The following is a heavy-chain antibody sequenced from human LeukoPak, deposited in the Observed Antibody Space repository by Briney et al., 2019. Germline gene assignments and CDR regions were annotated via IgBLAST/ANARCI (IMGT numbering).Heavy chain of an antibody. CDR3: AKELITMIVVVSAFDI. V-gene: IGHV1-2*02. Sequence: GASVKVSCKASGYTFTGYYMHWVRQAPGQGLEWMGWINPNSGGTNYAQKFQGRVTMTRDTSISTAYMELSRLRSDDTAVYYCAKELITMIVVVSAFDIWGQGTMVTVSS. CDR2: INPNSGGT. CDR1: GYTFTGYY. J-gene: IGHJ3*02. D-gene: IGHD3-22*01.